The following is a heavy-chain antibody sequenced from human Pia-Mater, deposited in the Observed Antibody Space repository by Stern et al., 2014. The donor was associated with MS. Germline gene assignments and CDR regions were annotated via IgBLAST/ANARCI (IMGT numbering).Heavy chain of an antibody. Sequence: VQLVESGAELKKPGASVKVSCKASGYTFNSYAMNWVRQAPGQGLEWMGWINTNTGNPTYAQGFTGRFVFSLGTSVSTAYLQISNLKAEDTAVYYCARDRTFYSGSNKGFDLWGQGTLVTVSS. CDR3: ARDRTFYSGSNKGFDL. CDR1: GYTFNSYA. V-gene: IGHV7-4-1*02. CDR2: INTNTGNP. J-gene: IGHJ4*02. D-gene: IGHD1-26*01.